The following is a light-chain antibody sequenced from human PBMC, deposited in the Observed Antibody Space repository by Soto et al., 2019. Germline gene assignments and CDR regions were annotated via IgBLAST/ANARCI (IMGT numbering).Light chain of an antibody. CDR1: QSVSSN. CDR3: HQYNTWPPYT. V-gene: IGKV3-15*01. Sequence: EIVLTQSPATLPVSPGERATLSCRASQSVSSNLAWYQQKPDQAPRLLISGASTRATGIPARFSGSGSGTECTLTISSLQSEDFAVYYCHQYNTWPPYTFGQGTKLEIK. CDR2: GAS. J-gene: IGKJ2*01.